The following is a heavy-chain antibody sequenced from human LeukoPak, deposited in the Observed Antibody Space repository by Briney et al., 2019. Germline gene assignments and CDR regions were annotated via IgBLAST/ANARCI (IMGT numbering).Heavy chain of an antibody. J-gene: IGHJ6*03. Sequence: SETLSLTCTVSGGSISSYYLTWIRQAPGKGLEWIGYVYYSVSTNYNPSLKSRVSISQDTSKNQVSLKLSSVTAADTAVYYCARQESGPYHYMDVWGKGTTVTVSS. CDR3: ARQESGPYHYMDV. CDR1: GGSISSYY. V-gene: IGHV4-59*08. D-gene: IGHD3-3*01. CDR2: VYYSVST.